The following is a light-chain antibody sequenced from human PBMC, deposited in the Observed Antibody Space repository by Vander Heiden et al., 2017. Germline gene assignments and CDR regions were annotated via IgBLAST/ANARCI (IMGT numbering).Light chain of an antibody. CDR3: QHYDNLCSYT. CDR2: DAA. V-gene: IGKV1-33*01. CDR1: QDINNL. J-gene: IGKJ2*01. Sequence: DIQMTPSPSSLSSSFGDRVTITFQTNQDINNLLNWYQQKPGKAPKILIYDAATSDTGVPSRFSGSGSGTHFTSPISSLQPADFATYYCQHYDNLCSYTFGQGTKLDFK.